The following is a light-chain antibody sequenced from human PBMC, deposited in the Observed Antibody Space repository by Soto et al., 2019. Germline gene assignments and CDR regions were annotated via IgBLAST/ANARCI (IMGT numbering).Light chain of an antibody. V-gene: IGKV4-1*01. CDR1: QSILYSSNNQNY. J-gene: IGKJ4*01. Sequence: DIVMTQSPDSLAVSLGERATINCQSSQSILYSSNNQNYLAWYQQKPGQPPKLLIYWASTRESGVPDRFSGSGAGTDFLLTLSSLQAEDVAVYYCQQYYITPPTFGGGTKVEIK. CDR2: WAS. CDR3: QQYYITPPT.